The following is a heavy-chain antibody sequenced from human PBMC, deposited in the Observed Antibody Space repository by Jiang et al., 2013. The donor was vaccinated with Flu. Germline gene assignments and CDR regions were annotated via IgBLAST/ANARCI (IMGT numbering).Heavy chain of an antibody. D-gene: IGHD1-7*01. V-gene: IGHV3-23*01. CDR1: GFTFSSYW. CDR2: IRGGDDFT. CDR3: VKGQTTTSVFDY. Sequence: SCEASGFTFSSYWMHWVRQVPGEGLEWVSLIRGGDDFTQYADSVKGRFTISRDNSKNTLYLQMNSLRAEDTAVYYCVKGQTTTSVFDYWGQGTPVTVSS. J-gene: IGHJ4*02.